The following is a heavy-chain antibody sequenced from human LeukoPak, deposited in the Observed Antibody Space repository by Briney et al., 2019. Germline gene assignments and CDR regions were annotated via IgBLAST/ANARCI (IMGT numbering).Heavy chain of an antibody. D-gene: IGHD6-19*01. CDR1: GGSFSGYY. CDR2: INHSGST. Sequence: SETLSLTCAVYGGSFSGYYWSWIRQPPGKGLEWIGEINHSGSTNYSPSLKGRVTISVDTSKNQFSLKLSSVTAADTAVYYCARGLSSGWYSGDYWGQGTLVTVSS. J-gene: IGHJ4*02. CDR3: ARGLSSGWYSGDY. V-gene: IGHV4-34*01.